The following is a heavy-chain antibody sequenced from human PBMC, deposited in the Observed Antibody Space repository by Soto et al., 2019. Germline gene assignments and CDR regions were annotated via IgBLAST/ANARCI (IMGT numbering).Heavy chain of an antibody. Sequence: QVQLQESGPGLVKPSGTLSLTCAVSGDTISTSNCWSWVRQPPGKGLEWIGEVFHSGATNYNPSLDSRVIISVDKSKNQCSLKVNSRTAADTAVYYCARGDSSGWESYFDYWGQGTLVTVSS. V-gene: IGHV4-4*02. CDR2: VFHSGAT. CDR1: GDTISTSNC. D-gene: IGHD6-19*01. J-gene: IGHJ4*02. CDR3: ARGDSSGWESYFDY.